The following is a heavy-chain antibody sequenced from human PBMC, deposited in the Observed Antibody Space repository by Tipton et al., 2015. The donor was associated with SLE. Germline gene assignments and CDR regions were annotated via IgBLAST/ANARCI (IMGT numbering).Heavy chain of an antibody. CDR1: GGSISSSSYY. V-gene: IGHV4-39*07. CDR2: INHSGST. CDR3: ARDRGDTILSRCFDY. Sequence: TLSLTCTVSGGSISSSSYYWGWIRQPPGKGLEWIGEINHSGSTNYKPSLKSRVTISVDTSKNQLSLKMSSVTAADTAVYYCARDRGDTILSRCFDYWGQGALVTVSS. D-gene: IGHD3-10*01. J-gene: IGHJ4*02.